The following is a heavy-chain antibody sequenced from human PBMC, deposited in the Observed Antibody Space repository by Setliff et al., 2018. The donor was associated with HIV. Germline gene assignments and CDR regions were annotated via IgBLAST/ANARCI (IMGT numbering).Heavy chain of an antibody. D-gene: IGHD3-10*01. CDR1: GGSFNSAA. CDR2: NILKLSTS. V-gene: IGHV1-69*10. CDR3: EKMQRNNHYGGADVS. Sequence: SVKVSCKPSGGSFNSAAINWVRQAPGQGLEWMGGNILKLSTSNSAEKFRGRVTFTADRSTNTAFMELSGLRSDDTAMYFCEKMQRNNHYGGADVSWGQGTLVTVSS. J-gene: IGHJ5*02.